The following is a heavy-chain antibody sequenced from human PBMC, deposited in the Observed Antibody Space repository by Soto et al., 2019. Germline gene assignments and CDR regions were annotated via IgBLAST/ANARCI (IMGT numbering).Heavy chain of an antibody. CDR2: INHSGST. Sequence: PSETLPLTCAVYGGSFSGYYWSWIRQPPGKGLEWIGEINHSGSTNYNPSLKSRVTISVDTSKNQFSLKLSSVTAADTAVYYCARINCSGGSCYYFDYWGQGTLVTVSS. CDR3: ARINCSGGSCYYFDY. D-gene: IGHD2-15*01. J-gene: IGHJ4*02. V-gene: IGHV4-34*09. CDR1: GGSFSGYY.